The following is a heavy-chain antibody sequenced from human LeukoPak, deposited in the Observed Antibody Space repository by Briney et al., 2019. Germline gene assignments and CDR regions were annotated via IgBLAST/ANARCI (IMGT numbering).Heavy chain of an antibody. CDR3: ARAARGVVPAAIGVFDY. Sequence: SETLSLTCTVSGGSISSYYWSWIRQPPGKGLEWIGYIYYSGSTNYNPSLKSRVTISVDTSKNQFSLKLSSVIAADTAVYYCARAARGVVPAAIGVFDYWGQGTLVTVSS. CDR1: GGSISSYY. D-gene: IGHD2-2*02. J-gene: IGHJ4*02. V-gene: IGHV4-59*01. CDR2: IYYSGST.